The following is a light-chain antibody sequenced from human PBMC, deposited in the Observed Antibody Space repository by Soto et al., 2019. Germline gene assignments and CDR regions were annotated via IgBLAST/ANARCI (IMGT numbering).Light chain of an antibody. CDR1: SRDVGGFNY. CDR2: DVY. V-gene: IGLV2-14*01. J-gene: IGLJ1*01. CDR3: SSYTTSSSYV. Sequence: QSVLTQPASVPASPGQSITISCTGTSRDVGGFNYVSWYQQHPGKAPKLLIFDVYSRPSGISNRFSRSKSGNTASLTISGLQAEDEADYYCSSYTTSSSYVFGAGTKVAVL.